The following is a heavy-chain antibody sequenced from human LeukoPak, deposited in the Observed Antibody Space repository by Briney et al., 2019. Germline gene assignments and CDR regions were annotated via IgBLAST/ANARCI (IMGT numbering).Heavy chain of an antibody. Sequence: SETLSLTCAVYGGSFSGYYWSWIRQPPGKGLEWIGEINHSGSTNYNPSLKSRVTISVDTSKNQFSLKLSSVTAADTAVYYCARDGVPLHSSSWYYWFDPWRQGTLVTVSS. CDR2: INHSGST. J-gene: IGHJ5*02. CDR1: GGSFSGYY. CDR3: ARDGVPLHSSSWYYWFDP. D-gene: IGHD6-13*01. V-gene: IGHV4-34*01.